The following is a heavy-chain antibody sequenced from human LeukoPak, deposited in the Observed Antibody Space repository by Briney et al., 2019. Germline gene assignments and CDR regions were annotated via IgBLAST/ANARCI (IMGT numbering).Heavy chain of an antibody. CDR2: INWNGGST. J-gene: IGHJ4*02. V-gene: IGHV3-20*04. CDR3: ARGGYGYDFDY. CDR1: GFTFDDYG. D-gene: IGHD5-12*01. Sequence: GGSLRLSCAASGFTFDDYGMSWVPPAPGKGLEWVSGINWNGGSTGYADSVKGRFTISRDNAKNSLYLQMNSLRAEDTALYYCARGGYGYDFDYWGQGTLVTVSS.